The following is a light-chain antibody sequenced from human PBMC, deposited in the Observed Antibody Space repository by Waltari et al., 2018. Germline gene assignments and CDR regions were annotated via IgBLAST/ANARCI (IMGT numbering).Light chain of an antibody. Sequence: QSALTQPASVSGSPGQSITIPCSGTSADIGRYNLVAWYQQLPGHAPKLVIYEVTERPSELSNRFSGSKSGNTASLTISGLQAEDEADYYCSSFESSRTWVFGGGTKLTVL. CDR3: SSFESSRTWV. CDR1: SADIGRYNL. V-gene: IGLV2-23*02. CDR2: EVT. J-gene: IGLJ3*02.